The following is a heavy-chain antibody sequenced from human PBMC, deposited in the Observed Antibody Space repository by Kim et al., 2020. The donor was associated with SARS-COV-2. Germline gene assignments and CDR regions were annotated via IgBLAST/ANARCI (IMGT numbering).Heavy chain of an antibody. CDR1: GGTFSSYA. D-gene: IGHD2-15*01. CDR2: IIPIFGTA. Sequence: SVKVSCKASGGTFSSYAISWVRQAPGQGLEWMGGIIPIFGTANYAQQFQGRVTITADESTSTAYMELSSLRSEDTAVYYCAAGGYCSGGSCYGYYYYGMDVWGQGTTVTVSS. V-gene: IGHV1-69*13. CDR3: AAGGYCSGGSCYGYYYYGMDV. J-gene: IGHJ6*02.